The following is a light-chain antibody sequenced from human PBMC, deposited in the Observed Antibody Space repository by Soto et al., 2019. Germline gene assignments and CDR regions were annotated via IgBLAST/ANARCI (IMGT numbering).Light chain of an antibody. Sequence: DIQLTQSPSFLSASVGDRVTITCRASQAISSYLAWYQQKPGKAPKLLIYAASTLQSGVPSRFSGSGSGTEFTLTISSLQPEDFATYYCQQLNGFTYTFGQGTKLEIK. J-gene: IGKJ2*01. CDR3: QQLNGFTYT. CDR1: QAISSY. CDR2: AAS. V-gene: IGKV1-9*01.